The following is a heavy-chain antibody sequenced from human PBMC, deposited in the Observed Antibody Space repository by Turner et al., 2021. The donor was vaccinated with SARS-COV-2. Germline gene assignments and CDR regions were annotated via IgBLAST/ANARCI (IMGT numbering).Heavy chain of an antibody. V-gene: IGHV3-21*01. J-gene: IGHJ4*02. CDR3: ARSPTAPGYYYDSSGYYTPYYFDY. Sequence: EVQLVESGGGLVKPGGSLRLSCAASGFTFCSYSMNWVRQAPGKGLEWVSSISSSSSYIYYADSVKSRFTISRDNAKNSLYLQMNSLRAEDTAVYYCARSPTAPGYYYDSSGYYTPYYFDYWGQGTLVTVSS. CDR1: GFTFCSYS. D-gene: IGHD3-22*01. CDR2: ISSSSSYI.